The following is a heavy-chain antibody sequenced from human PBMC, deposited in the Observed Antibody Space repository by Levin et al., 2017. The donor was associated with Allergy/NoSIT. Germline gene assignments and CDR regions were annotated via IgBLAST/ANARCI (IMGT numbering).Heavy chain of an antibody. CDR1: GGSIGSSTYY. Sequence: SQTLSLTCTVSGGSIGSSTYYWGWIRQPPGMGLEWIGSIFDRGTTAYNPSLTSRVTISLDTSKNQFSLKLTSVTAADTAVYYCTRRGDYWGQGTLVTVSS. V-gene: IGHV4-39*01. CDR2: IFDRGTT. CDR3: TRRGDY. J-gene: IGHJ4*02.